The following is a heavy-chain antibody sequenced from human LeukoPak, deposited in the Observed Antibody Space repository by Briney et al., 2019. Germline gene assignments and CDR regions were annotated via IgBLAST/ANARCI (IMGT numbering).Heavy chain of an antibody. J-gene: IGHJ4*02. CDR3: AREGDIVVVPDATAYYSDY. D-gene: IGHD2-2*01. V-gene: IGHV1-18*01. CDR1: GFTFTTHG. CDR2: SSAYNGHT. Sequence: ASVKVSCKASGFTFTTHGVAWVRQAPGQGLECMGWSSAYNGHTSYAQKFQGRVTMTTDTSTSTAYMELRSLTSDDTAVYYCAREGDIVVVPDATAYYSDYWGQGTLVTVSS.